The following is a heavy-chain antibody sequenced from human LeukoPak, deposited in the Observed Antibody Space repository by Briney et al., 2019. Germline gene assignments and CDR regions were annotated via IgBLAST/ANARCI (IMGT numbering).Heavy chain of an antibody. V-gene: IGHV4-38-2*02. CDR3: ARGLWFGERYMDV. Sequence: PSETLSLTCTVSGYSISSGYYWGWIRQPPGKGLEWIGSIYHSGSTYYNPSLKSRVTISVDTSKNQFSLKLSSVTAADTAVYYCARGLWFGERYMDVWGKGTTVTVSS. CDR1: GYSISSGYY. J-gene: IGHJ6*03. CDR2: IYHSGST. D-gene: IGHD3-10*01.